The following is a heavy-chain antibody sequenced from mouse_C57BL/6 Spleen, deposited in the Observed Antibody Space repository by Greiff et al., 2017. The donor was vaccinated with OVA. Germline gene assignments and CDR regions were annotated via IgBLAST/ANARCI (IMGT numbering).Heavy chain of an antibody. V-gene: IGHV1-69*01. D-gene: IGHD4-1*01. J-gene: IGHJ3*01. CDR3: ARRGNWDGYAY. CDR1: GYTFTSYW. Sequence: QVQLQQSGAELVMPGASVKLSCKASGYTFTSYWMHWVKQRPGQGLEWIGEIDPSDSYTNYNQKFKGKSTLTVDKSSSTAYMQRSSLTSEDSAVDYWARRGNWDGYAYWGQGTLVTVSA. CDR2: IDPSDSYT.